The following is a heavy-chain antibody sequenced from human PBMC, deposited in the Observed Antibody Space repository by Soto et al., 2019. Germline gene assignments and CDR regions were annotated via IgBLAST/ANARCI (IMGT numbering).Heavy chain of an antibody. Sequence: QLQLQESGPGLVKPSETLSLTCTVSDGSISSTNYYWGWIRQPPGKGLEWIGSIYYTGITYYNPSLKSRVTIPVDTSKKQFSLKLSSVTAADTAVYYCARRSPVGLPGSYYYGMDVWGQGTKVTVSS. CDR3: ARRSPVGLPGSYYYGMDV. D-gene: IGHD3-10*01. J-gene: IGHJ6*02. V-gene: IGHV4-39*01. CDR2: IYYTGIT. CDR1: DGSISSTNYY.